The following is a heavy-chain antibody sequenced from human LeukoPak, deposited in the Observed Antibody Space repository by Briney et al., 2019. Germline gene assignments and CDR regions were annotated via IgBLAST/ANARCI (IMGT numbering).Heavy chain of an antibody. CDR2: ISYDGSNK. Sequence: GGSLRLSCAASGFTFSSYAMHWVRQAPGKGLEWVAVISYDGSNKYYADSVKGRFTIFRDNSKNTLYLQMNSLRAEDTAVYYCARSPDYYYYGMDVWGQGTTVTVSS. CDR1: GFTFSSYA. V-gene: IGHV3-30-3*01. CDR3: ARSPDYYYYGMDV. J-gene: IGHJ6*02.